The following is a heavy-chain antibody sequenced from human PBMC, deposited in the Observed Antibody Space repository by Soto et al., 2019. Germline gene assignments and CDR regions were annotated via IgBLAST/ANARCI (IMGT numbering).Heavy chain of an antibody. V-gene: IGHV3-30-3*01. CDR1: GFTFSSYA. CDR2: ISYDGSNK. D-gene: IGHD1-26*01. J-gene: IGHJ6*02. Sequence: HPGGSLRLSCAASGFTFSSYAMHWVRQAPGKGLEWVAVISYDGSNKYYADSVKGRFTISRDNSKNTLYLQMNSLRAEDTAVYYCARDPWELPTTTGYYYYGMDVWGQGTTVTVSS. CDR3: ARDPWELPTTTGYYYYGMDV.